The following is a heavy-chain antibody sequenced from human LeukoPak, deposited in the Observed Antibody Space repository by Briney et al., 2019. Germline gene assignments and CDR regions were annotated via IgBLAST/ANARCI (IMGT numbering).Heavy chain of an antibody. D-gene: IGHD5-18*01. V-gene: IGHV4-39*01. CDR1: GCTISSNTYY. J-gene: IGHJ4*02. CDR3: AAVGYNNAFY. Sequence: SETLTLTCTVSGCTISSNTYYWGWIRQPPGKGLEWIGSIYYSGSTYYNPSLKSRVTISVDTSKNQFSLKLSSVTAADTAVYYCAAVGYNNAFYWGQGTLVTVSS. CDR2: IYYSGST.